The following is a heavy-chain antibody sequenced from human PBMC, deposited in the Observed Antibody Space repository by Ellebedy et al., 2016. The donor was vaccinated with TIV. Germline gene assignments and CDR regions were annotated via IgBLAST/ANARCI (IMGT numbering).Heavy chain of an antibody. Sequence: MPSETLSLTCAVYGGAFSGYYWSWIRQPPGKGLEWIGYTYYSGSTNYNPSLKSRVTISVDTSKNQFSLKLSSVTAADTAVYYCARGSGYSGSDDFDYWGQGTLVTVSS. CDR1: GGAFSGYY. V-gene: IGHV4-59*01. J-gene: IGHJ4*02. D-gene: IGHD1-26*01. CDR3: ARGSGYSGSDDFDY. CDR2: TYYSGST.